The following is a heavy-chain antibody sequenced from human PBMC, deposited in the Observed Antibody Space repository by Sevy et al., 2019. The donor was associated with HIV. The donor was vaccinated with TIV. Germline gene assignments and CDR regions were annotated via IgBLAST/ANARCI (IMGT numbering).Heavy chain of an antibody. J-gene: IGHJ4*02. Sequence: GGSLRLSCAASGFTFSTFSMNWVRQAPGKGLEWVSSISSSSDYMYYADQVEGRFTNTRDNAKNSLFLQMSSLRAEDTAVYYCVRDSRIMVTFGGDYWGQGTLVTVSS. CDR1: GFTFSTFS. CDR2: ISSSSDYM. V-gene: IGHV3-21*01. D-gene: IGHD3-16*01. CDR3: VRDSRIMVTFGGDY.